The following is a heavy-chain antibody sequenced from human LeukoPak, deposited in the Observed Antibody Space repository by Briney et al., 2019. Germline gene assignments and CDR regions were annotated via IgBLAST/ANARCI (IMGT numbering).Heavy chain of an antibody. Sequence: PGGSLRLSCAASGFTFSSYSMSWVRQAPGKGLEWVSAISGSGGSTYYADSVKGRFTISRDNSKNTLYLQMNSLRAEDTAVYYCAKDLPPYYYDSRTSDAFDIWGQGTMVTASS. CDR3: AKDLPPYYYDSRTSDAFDI. V-gene: IGHV3-23*01. CDR2: ISGSGGST. J-gene: IGHJ3*02. CDR1: GFTFSSYS. D-gene: IGHD3-22*01.